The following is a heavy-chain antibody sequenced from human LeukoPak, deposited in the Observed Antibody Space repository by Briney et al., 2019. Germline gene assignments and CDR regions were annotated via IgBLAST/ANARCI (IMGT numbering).Heavy chain of an antibody. CDR3: ARDVVAAAGTWDY. V-gene: IGHV4-4*07. D-gene: IGHD6-13*01. CDR2: ISTSGTT. CDR1: GDSISYYY. Sequence: PSETLSLTCTVSGDSISYYYWSWIRQPAGKGLEWIGRISTSGTTNYNPSLKSRVTMSVDTSKNQLSLKLSSVTAADTAVYYCARDVVAAAGTWDYWGQGTLVTVSS. J-gene: IGHJ4*02.